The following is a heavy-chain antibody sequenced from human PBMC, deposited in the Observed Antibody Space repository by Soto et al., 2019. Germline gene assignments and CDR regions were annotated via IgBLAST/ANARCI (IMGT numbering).Heavy chain of an antibody. V-gene: IGHV3-23*01. J-gene: IGHJ4*02. CDR3: AKTPVEIYDSSGYSFDH. Sequence: GSLRLSCITSGFTFGNYAMSWVRQAPGKGLEWVSTITSSGGGTYYADSVRGRFSVSRDILRSTMYLQMNNLAAEDSATYYCAKTPVEIYDSSGYSFDHWGQGTMVTVSS. D-gene: IGHD3-22*01. CDR2: ITSSGGGT. CDR1: GFTFGNYA.